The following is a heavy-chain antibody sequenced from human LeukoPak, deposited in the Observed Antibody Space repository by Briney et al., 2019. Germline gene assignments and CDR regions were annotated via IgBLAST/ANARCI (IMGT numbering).Heavy chain of an antibody. V-gene: IGHV3-7*01. Sequence: GGSLRLSCAAAGFIFKNYWMGWVRQAPGKGLEWVANINEDGSEKYYVDSVKGRFIISRDNAKNSLYLQMNILRAEDTAVFYCLSGSGHCGQGTLVTVSS. J-gene: IGHJ4*02. CDR3: LSGSGH. D-gene: IGHD3-10*01. CDR2: INEDGSEK. CDR1: GFIFKNYW.